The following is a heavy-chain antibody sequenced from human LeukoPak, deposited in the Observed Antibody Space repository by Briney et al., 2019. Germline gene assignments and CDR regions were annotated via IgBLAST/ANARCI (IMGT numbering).Heavy chain of an antibody. CDR3: ARGTLGWATVATGWYFDL. V-gene: IGHV3-66*01. D-gene: IGHD4-23*01. J-gene: IGHJ2*01. CDR1: GFTVSSNY. CDR2: IYSGGST. Sequence: GGSLRLSCAASGFTVSSNYMNWVRQAPGKGLEWVSVIYSGGSTYYADSVKGRFTSSRDNSKNTLSLQMNSLRAEDTAVYYCARGTLGWATVATGWYFDLWGRGTLVTVSS.